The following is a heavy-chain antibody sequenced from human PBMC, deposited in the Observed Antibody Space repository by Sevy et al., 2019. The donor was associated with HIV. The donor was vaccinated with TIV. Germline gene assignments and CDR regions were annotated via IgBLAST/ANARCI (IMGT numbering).Heavy chain of an antibody. CDR2: INVYNGDT. Sequence: ASVKVSCKASGYTFTNYGISWVRQAPGQGLEWMGWINVYNGDTVYAQKVQGRVTVTTDTSTSTAYMELRGLRSDDTAVYYCARGLYSSSWEAWFDPWGQGTLVTVSS. D-gene: IGHD6-13*01. CDR3: ARGLYSSSWEAWFDP. J-gene: IGHJ5*02. V-gene: IGHV1-18*04. CDR1: GYTFTNYG.